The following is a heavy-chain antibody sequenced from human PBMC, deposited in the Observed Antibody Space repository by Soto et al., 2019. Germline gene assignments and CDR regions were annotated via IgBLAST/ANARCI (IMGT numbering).Heavy chain of an antibody. CDR2: ISYDGSNK. CDR3: AKGLGRWLRGGFDY. Sequence: GGSLRLSCAASGFTFSSYGMHWVRQAPGKGLEWVAVISYDGSNKYYADSVKGRFTISRDNSKNTLYLQMNSLRAEDTAVYYCAKGLGRWLRGGFDYWGQGTLVTVSS. V-gene: IGHV3-30*18. J-gene: IGHJ4*02. CDR1: GFTFSSYG. D-gene: IGHD5-12*01.